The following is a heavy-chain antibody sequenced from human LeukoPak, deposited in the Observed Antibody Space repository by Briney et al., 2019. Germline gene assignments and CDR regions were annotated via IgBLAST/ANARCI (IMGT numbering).Heavy chain of an antibody. D-gene: IGHD5-18*01. CDR2: ISGSGGST. J-gene: IGHJ6*03. CDR3: AKASRFGYSYGPREYFYYMDV. Sequence: GGSLRLSCAASGFTFSNYGMSWVRQTPGKGLEWVSTISGSGGSTYYADSVKGRFTISRDNSKNTLYLQMNILRAEDTAVYYCAKASRFGYSYGPREYFYYMDVWGKGTTVTISS. V-gene: IGHV3-23*01. CDR1: GFTFSNYG.